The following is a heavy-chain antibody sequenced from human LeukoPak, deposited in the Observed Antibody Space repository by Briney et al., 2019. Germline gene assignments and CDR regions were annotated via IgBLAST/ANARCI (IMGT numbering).Heavy chain of an antibody. J-gene: IGHJ5*02. V-gene: IGHV1-2*02. CDR1: GYTFTGYY. D-gene: IGHD2-2*01. Sequence: GASVKVSCKASGYTFTGYYMHWVRQAPGQGLEWMGWINPNSGGTNYAQKFQGRVTMTRDTSISTAYMELSRLRSYDTAVYYCARAAYIVEVPAAIRDNWFDPWGQGTLVTVSS. CDR2: INPNSGGT. CDR3: ARAAYIVEVPAAIRDNWFDP.